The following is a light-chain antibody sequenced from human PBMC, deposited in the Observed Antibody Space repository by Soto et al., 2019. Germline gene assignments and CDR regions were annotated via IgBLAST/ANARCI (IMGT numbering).Light chain of an antibody. CDR3: SLYTSSSTYV. CDR1: SSNIGAGHD. CDR2: GNG. Sequence: QSALTQPPSVSGAPGQRVTISCTGSSSNIGAGHDVHWYQQLPGTAPKLLIYGNGNRPSGVPDRFSGSKSGTSASLAITGLQAEDEADYYCSLYTSSSTYVFGTGTKVTVL. J-gene: IGLJ1*01. V-gene: IGLV1-40*01.